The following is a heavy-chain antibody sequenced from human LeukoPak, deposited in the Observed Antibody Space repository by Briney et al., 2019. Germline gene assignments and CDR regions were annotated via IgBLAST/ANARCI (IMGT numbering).Heavy chain of an antibody. CDR1: GFPFSSYA. V-gene: IGHV3-30-3*01. CDR3: ARPPTRSSSEYYFDY. Sequence: PGGSLRLSCAASGFPFSSYAMHWVRPAPGKGLEWVAVISYDGSNKYYADSVKGRFTISRDNSKNTLYLQMNSLRAEDTAVYYCARPPTRSSSEYYFDYWGQGTLVTVSS. J-gene: IGHJ4*02. D-gene: IGHD6-13*01. CDR2: ISYDGSNK.